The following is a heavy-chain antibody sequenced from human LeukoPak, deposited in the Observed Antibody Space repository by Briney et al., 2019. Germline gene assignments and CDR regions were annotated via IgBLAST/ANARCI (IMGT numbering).Heavy chain of an antibody. Sequence: GGSLRLSCAASGFTFDDYTMHWVRQAPGKGLEWVSLITRDGGSAFYADSVRGRFTISRDNSRNSLFLQMNSLRTEDTALYYCATERQQYFDYWGQGTLVTVSS. CDR2: ITRDGGSA. V-gene: IGHV3-43*01. J-gene: IGHJ4*02. CDR3: ATERQQYFDY. CDR1: GFTFDDYT.